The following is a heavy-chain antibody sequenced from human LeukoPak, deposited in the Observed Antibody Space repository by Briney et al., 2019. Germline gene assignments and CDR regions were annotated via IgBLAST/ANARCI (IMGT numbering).Heavy chain of an antibody. V-gene: IGHV4-34*01. D-gene: IGHD3-10*01. CDR3: ARGKSITMVRGRRNYYGMDV. CDR2: INHSGST. Sequence: SETLSLTCAVYGGSFSGYYWSWIRQPPGKGLEWIGEINHSGSTNYNPSLKSRVTISVDTSKNQFSLKLSSVTAADTAVYYCARGKSITMVRGRRNYYGMDVWGQGTTVTVSS. J-gene: IGHJ6*02. CDR1: GGSFSGYY.